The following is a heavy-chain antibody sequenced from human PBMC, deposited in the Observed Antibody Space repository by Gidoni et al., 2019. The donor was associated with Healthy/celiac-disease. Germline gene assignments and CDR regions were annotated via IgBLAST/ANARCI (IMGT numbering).Heavy chain of an antibody. D-gene: IGHD2-15*01. CDR2: IYSGGSK. CDR1: GFTVSSNY. J-gene: IGHJ3*02. Sequence: EVQLVESVGGLVQPGGSLRLSCAASGFTVSSNYMSWVRPAPGKGLDGVSVIYSGGSKYYADSVKGRFTISRANPKNRLYLKRNSLRAEERVVYYCPRASKHVLGIWGQGTMVTVS. CDR3: PRASKHVLGI. V-gene: IGHV3-66*01.